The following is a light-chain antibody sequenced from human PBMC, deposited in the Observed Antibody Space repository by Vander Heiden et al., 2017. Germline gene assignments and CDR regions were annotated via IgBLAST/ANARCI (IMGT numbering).Light chain of an antibody. J-gene: IGKJ2*01. Sequence: EIVLPQSPATLSLSPGERATLSCRASQRVSSYLAWYQQKPGQAPRLLIYDASNRATGIPARFSGSGSGTDFTLTISSLEPEDFAVYYCQQHSNWPPYTFGQGTKLEIK. V-gene: IGKV3-11*01. CDR3: QQHSNWPPYT. CDR2: DAS. CDR1: QRVSSY.